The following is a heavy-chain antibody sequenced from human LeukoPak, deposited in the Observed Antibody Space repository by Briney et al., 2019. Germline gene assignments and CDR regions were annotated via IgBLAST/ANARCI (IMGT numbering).Heavy chain of an antibody. D-gene: IGHD3-3*01. V-gene: IGHV4-59*01. CDR2: IYYSGST. J-gene: IGHJ4*02. CDR3: ARGLLFDYFDY. CDR1: GGSISSYY. Sequence: PSETLSLTCTVSGGSISSYYWSWIRQPPGKGLEWIGYIYYSGSTNYNPPLKSRVTISVDTSKNQFSLKLSSVTAADTAVYYCARGLLFDYFDYWGQGTLVTVSS.